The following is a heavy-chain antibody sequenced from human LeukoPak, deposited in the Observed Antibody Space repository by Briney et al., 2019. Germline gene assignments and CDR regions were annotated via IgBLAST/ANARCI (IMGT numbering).Heavy chain of an antibody. V-gene: IGHV4-38-2*02. D-gene: IGHD2-2*01. CDR1: GGSISSYY. J-gene: IGHJ4*02. Sequence: SETLSLTCTVSGGSISSYYWGWIRQPPGKGLEWIGSIYHSGSTYYNPSLKSRVTISVDTSKNQFSLKLSSVTAADTAVYYCARDLLKLGYCSSTSCYSPYWGQGTLVTVSS. CDR3: ARDLLKLGYCSSTSCYSPY. CDR2: IYHSGST.